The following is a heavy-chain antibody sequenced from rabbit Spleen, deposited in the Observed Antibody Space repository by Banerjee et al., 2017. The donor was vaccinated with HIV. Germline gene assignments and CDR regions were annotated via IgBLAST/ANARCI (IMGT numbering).Heavy chain of an antibody. CDR1: GFSFSSSYF. CDR2: IYTGSSGST. J-gene: IGHJ4*01. D-gene: IGHD2-1*01. CDR3: ARRGRNADDGDYGALNL. V-gene: IGHV1S40*01. Sequence: QSLEESGGDLVKPGASLTLTCTASGFSFSSSYFMCWVRQAPGKGLEWIGCIYTGSSGSTYYASWAKGRFTISKTSSTTVTLQMTSLTAADTATYFCARRGRNADDGDYGALNLWGQGTLVTVS.